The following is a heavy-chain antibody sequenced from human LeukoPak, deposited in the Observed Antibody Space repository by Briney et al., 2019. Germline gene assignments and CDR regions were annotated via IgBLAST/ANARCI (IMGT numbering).Heavy chain of an antibody. CDR1: GFTFSTYW. V-gene: IGHV3-7*03. D-gene: IGHD2-2*01. CDR2: INQEGSEK. CDR3: ARGEYQLPGDS. Sequence: GGSLRLSCAASGFTFSTYWMSWVRQAPGRGLEWVANINQEGSEKYYVDSVKGRFTISRDNAKKSLYLQMNSLRAEDTAVYYCARGEYQLPGDSWGQGTLVTVSS. J-gene: IGHJ4*02.